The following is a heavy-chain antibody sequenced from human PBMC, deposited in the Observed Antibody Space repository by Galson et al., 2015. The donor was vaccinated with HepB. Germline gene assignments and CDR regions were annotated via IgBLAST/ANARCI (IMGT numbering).Heavy chain of an antibody. J-gene: IGHJ6*04. Sequence: SVKVSCKASGYTFTSYGISWVRQAPGQGLEWMGWISAYNGNTNYAQKLQGRVTISADKSISTAYLQWSSLKASDTAMYYCARHGEGYATFDYYYYGMDVWGKGTTVTVSS. CDR2: ISAYNGNT. V-gene: IGHV1-18*04. CDR1: GYTFTSYG. D-gene: IGHD5-12*01. CDR3: ARHGEGYATFDYYYYGMDV.